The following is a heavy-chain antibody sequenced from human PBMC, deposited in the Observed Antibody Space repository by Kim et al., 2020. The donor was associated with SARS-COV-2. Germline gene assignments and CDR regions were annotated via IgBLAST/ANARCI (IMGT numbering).Heavy chain of an antibody. D-gene: IGHD6-19*01. CDR3: ARASSGWYGWFDP. V-gene: IGHV5-51*01. Sequence: YSPSFQGQVTISADKSISTAYLQWSSLKASDTAMYYCARASSGWYGWFDPWGQGTLVTVSS. J-gene: IGHJ5*02.